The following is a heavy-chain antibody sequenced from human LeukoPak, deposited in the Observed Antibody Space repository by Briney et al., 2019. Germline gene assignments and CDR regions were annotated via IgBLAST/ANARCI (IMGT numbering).Heavy chain of an antibody. V-gene: IGHV1-46*01. CDR3: ARDREWLVWYAFDI. CDR1: GFTFSGSA. CDR2: INPSGGST. J-gene: IGHJ3*02. D-gene: IGHD6-19*01. Sequence: GGSLRLSCAASGFTFSGSAMHWVRQAPGQGLEWMGIINPSGGSTSYAQKFQGRVTMTRDMSTSTVYMELSSLRSEDTAVYYCARDREWLVWYAFDIWGQGTMVTVSS.